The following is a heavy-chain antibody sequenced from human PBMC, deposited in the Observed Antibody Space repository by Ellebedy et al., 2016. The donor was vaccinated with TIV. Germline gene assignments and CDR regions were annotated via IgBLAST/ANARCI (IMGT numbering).Heavy chain of an antibody. D-gene: IGHD1-26*01. CDR3: ARGTRIVGTTTGFPF. CDR2: ISHSGAT. J-gene: IGHJ4*02. V-gene: IGHV4-34*01. Sequence: MPGGSLRLSCAVYGGSFSTHNWGWIRQPPGKGLEWIGQISHSGATDYNPSLKSRVTISVDTSKNQFSLNLSSVTAADTAVYYCARGTRIVGTTTGFPFWGQGTLVTVSS. CDR1: GGSFSTHN.